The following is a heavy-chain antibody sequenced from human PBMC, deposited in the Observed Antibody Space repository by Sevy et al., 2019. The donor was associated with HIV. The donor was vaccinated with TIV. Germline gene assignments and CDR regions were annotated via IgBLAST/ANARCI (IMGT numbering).Heavy chain of an antibody. Sequence: GGSLRLSCIGSGFSFSYYGIHWVRQSPGKGLDWVALISQDGIKEYYADSVKGRFTISRDNSKNTVYLEMNSLRNEDTAMYFCANAYSGSYSHSYLYALDVWGQGTTVTVSS. CDR2: ISQDGIKE. CDR3: ANAYSGSYSHSYLYALDV. D-gene: IGHD1-26*01. CDR1: GFSFSYYG. V-gene: IGHV3-30*18. J-gene: IGHJ6*02.